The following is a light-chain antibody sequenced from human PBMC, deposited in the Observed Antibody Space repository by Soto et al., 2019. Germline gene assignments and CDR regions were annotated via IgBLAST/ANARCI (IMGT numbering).Light chain of an antibody. Sequence: QSALTQPASVSGSPGQSITISCTGTSSDVGAYNYVSWYQQHPGKAPKLMIYEVSNRPSGVSNRFSGSKSDNTASLTISGLQAEDEADYYCSSHKRSELFVFGSGTKLTVL. J-gene: IGLJ1*01. V-gene: IGLV2-14*01. CDR1: SSDVGAYNY. CDR2: EVS. CDR3: SSHKRSELFV.